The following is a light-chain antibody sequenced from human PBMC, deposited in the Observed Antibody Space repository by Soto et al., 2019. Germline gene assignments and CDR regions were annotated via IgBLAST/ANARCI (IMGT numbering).Light chain of an antibody. V-gene: IGLV1-40*01. Sequence: QSVLAQPPSVAVAPGQRVTISCTGSSSNIGAGNDVHWYQQLPGTTPRLLIYANNRRPSGVPDRFSGSRSGTSASLAITGLQTEDEADYYCQSYDGSRSVVVFGGGTKVTVL. J-gene: IGLJ2*01. CDR3: QSYDGSRSVVV. CDR1: SSNIGAGND. CDR2: ANN.